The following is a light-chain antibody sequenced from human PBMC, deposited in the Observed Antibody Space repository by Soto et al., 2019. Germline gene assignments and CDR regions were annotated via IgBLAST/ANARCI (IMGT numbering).Light chain of an antibody. J-gene: IGKJ3*01. V-gene: IGKV1-39*01. Sequence: DIQMTQSPSSLSASVGDRVTITCRASQSISSYLNWYQQKPGKAPKLLIYAASSLQSGVPSRFSGSGSGTAFTLTISSLQPEDFATYYCQQSYSTPSTFGPGTKVDI. CDR3: QQSYSTPST. CDR2: AAS. CDR1: QSISSY.